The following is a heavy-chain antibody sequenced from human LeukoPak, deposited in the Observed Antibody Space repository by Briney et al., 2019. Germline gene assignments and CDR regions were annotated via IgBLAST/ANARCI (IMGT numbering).Heavy chain of an antibody. J-gene: IGHJ5*02. D-gene: IGHD5-18*01. Sequence: SETLSLTRTVSGGSISSSSYYWGWIRQPPGKGLEWIGSIYYSGSTYYNPSLKSRVTISVDTSKNQFSLKLSSVTAADTAVYYCARERSGYSYYHWGQGTLVTVSS. CDR3: ARERSGYSYYH. V-gene: IGHV4-39*01. CDR1: GGSISSSSYY. CDR2: IYYSGST.